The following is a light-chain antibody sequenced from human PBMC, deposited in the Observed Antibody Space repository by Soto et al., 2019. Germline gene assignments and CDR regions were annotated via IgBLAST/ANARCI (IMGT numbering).Light chain of an antibody. CDR2: DAS. Sequence: EIVLTQSPATLSLSPGERATLSCRASQSVSSYLAWYQQKPGQAPRLLIYDASNRATGIPARFSGSGSGTDFTLTISSLEPEDFAVYYRQQRSNWPPLSTFGPGTKVDIK. V-gene: IGKV3-11*01. CDR1: QSVSSY. CDR3: QQRSNWPPLST. J-gene: IGKJ3*01.